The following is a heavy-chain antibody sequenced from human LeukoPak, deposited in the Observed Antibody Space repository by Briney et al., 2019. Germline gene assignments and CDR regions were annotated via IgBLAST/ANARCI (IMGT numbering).Heavy chain of an antibody. CDR3: LPLNWNPPGDFDR. V-gene: IGHV3-7*01. J-gene: IGHJ4*02. D-gene: IGHD1-20*01. CDR1: GFTFRNYW. Sequence: GGSLRLSCGASGFTFRNYWMNWVRQAPGKGREGVANIKDDGSDKYYVDSVKGRFSISKDNAKNALYLQMNSLRVEDTAVYYCLPLNWNPPGDFDRWGQGTVVTVSS. CDR2: IKDDGSDK.